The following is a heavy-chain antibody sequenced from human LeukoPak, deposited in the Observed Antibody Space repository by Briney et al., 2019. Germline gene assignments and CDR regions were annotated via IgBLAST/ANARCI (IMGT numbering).Heavy chain of an antibody. D-gene: IGHD2-2*01. Sequence: GGSLRLSCAASGFTFSSYEMNWVRQAPGKGLEWVSYNSSSGSTIYYADSVKGRFTLSRDNAKNSLYLQMNSLRAEDTAVYYCASTGRYCTSTSCSNYFHYWGQGTLVTVSS. CDR2: NSSSGSTI. V-gene: IGHV3-48*03. CDR3: ASTGRYCTSTSCSNYFHY. CDR1: GFTFSSYE. J-gene: IGHJ4*02.